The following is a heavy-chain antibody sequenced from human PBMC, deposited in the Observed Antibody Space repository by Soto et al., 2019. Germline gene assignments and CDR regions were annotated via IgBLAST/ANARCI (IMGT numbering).Heavy chain of an antibody. D-gene: IGHD4-4*01. J-gene: IGHJ5*02. V-gene: IGHV3-21*01. Sequence: GGSLRLSCAASGFTFSSYSMNWVRQAPGKGLEWVSSISSSSSYIYYADSVKGRFTISRDNAKNSLYLQMNSLRAEDTAVYYCARDPTAVTSRFDPWGQGTLVTVSS. CDR3: ARDPTAVTSRFDP. CDR2: ISSSSSYI. CDR1: GFTFSSYS.